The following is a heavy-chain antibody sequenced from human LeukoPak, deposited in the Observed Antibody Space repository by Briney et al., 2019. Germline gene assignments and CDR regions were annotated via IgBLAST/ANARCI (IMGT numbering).Heavy chain of an antibody. D-gene: IGHD3-22*01. CDR2: ISSSGSTI. V-gene: IGHV3-48*03. CDR1: GFTFSSYE. Sequence: GGSLRLSCAASGFTFSSYEMNWVCQAPGKGLEWVSYISSSGSTIYYADSVKGRFTISRDNAKNSLYLQMNSLRAEDTAVYYCASPIDSSGYDYWGQGTLVTVSS. J-gene: IGHJ4*02. CDR3: ASPIDSSGYDY.